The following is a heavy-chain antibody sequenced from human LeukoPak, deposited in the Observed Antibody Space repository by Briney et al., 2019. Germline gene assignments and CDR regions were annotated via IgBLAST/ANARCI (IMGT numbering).Heavy chain of an antibody. Sequence: PGGSLRLSCAASGFTVSSNYMSWVRQAPGKGLEWVSVIYSGGSTYYADSVKGRFTISRDNSKNTLYLQMNSLRAEDTAVYYCARDRGFDYYDSSGYFDYWAREPWSPSPQ. J-gene: IGHJ4*02. CDR1: GFTVSSNY. CDR3: ARDRGFDYYDSSGYFDY. CDR2: IYSGGST. V-gene: IGHV3-66*01. D-gene: IGHD3-22*01.